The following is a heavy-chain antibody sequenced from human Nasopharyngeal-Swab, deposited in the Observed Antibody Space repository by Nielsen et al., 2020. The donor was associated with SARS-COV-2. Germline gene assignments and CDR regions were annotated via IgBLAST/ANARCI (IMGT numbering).Heavy chain of an antibody. CDR2: ISYDGSNK. CDR1: GFTFSSYA. V-gene: IGHV3-30-3*02. J-gene: IGHJ4*02. D-gene: IGHD6-13*01. Sequence: GESLKISCAASGFTFSSYAMHWVRQAPGKGLEWVAVISYDGSNKYYADSVKGRFTISRDNSKNTLYLQMNSLRAEDTAVYYCAKPHSWEQQLVTDSYYFDYWGQGTLVTVSS. CDR3: AKPHSWEQQLVTDSYYFDY.